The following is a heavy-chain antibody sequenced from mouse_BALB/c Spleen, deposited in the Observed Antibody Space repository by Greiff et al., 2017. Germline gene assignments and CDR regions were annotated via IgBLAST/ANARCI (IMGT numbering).Heavy chain of an antibody. Sequence: EVQLQQSGPGLVKPSQSLSLTCTVTGYSITSDYAWNWIRQFPGNKLEWMGYISYSGSTSYNPSLKSRISITRDTSKNQFFLQLNSVTTEDTATYYCARATARATFYAMDYWGQGTSVTVSS. CDR1: GYSITSDYA. J-gene: IGHJ4*01. V-gene: IGHV3-2*02. CDR3: ARATARATFYAMDY. CDR2: ISYSGST. D-gene: IGHD3-1*01.